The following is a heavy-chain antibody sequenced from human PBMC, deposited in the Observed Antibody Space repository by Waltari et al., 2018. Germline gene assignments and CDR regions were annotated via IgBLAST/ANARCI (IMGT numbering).Heavy chain of an antibody. D-gene: IGHD7-27*01. CDR2: RKEDGTEK. Sequence: EMHLVESGGGLVQPGGSLRLSGAASGFTVRRCWMTWVRQTPGKGLEWVADRKEDGTEKRYVESVRGRFTISRDNTKNSLFLQMNSLRAEDTAVYYCAKDNWAQWAQVQIDAFDIWGQGTMVTVSS. V-gene: IGHV3-7*04. CDR3: AKDNWAQWAQVQIDAFDI. CDR1: GFTVRRCW. J-gene: IGHJ3*02.